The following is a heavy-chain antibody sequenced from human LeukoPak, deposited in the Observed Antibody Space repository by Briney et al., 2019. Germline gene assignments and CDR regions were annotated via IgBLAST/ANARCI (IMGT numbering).Heavy chain of an antibody. D-gene: IGHD3-22*01. CDR2: INADSSTI. V-gene: IGHV3-48*01. J-gene: IGHJ4*02. CDR3: VIDNSRGQSLGVIY. Sequence: TGGSLRLSCAASGFTFSTYNMNWVRQAPGKGLEWISYINADSSTIQYADSVRGRFTTSRDNAKNSLYLQMNSLRAEDTAVYYCVIDNSRGQSLGVIYWGQGSLVTVSS. CDR1: GFTFSTYN.